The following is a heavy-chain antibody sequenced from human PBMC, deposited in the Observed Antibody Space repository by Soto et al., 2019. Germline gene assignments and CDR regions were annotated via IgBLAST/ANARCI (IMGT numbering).Heavy chain of an antibody. J-gene: IGHJ6*02. Sequence: QVYLVQSGAEVKKPGASVKVSCKASGYNFTNYHIHWVRQAPGQGLEWMGWISSYTGNTYYQHSANTEYAQKFQGRVSLTTDTFTTTAYLELRGLRSDDTAVYYCARKAPAVGGLSYYGMDVWGPGTTVTVSS. D-gene: IGHD6-19*01. V-gene: IGHV1-18*04. CDR2: ISSYTGNTYYQHSANT. CDR3: ARKAPAVGGLSYYGMDV. CDR1: GYNFTNYH.